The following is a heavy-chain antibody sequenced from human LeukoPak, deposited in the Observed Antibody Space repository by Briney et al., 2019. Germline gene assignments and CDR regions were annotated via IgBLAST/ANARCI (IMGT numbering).Heavy chain of an antibody. Sequence: GASVKVSCKTSEYSFNSHHVHWVRQAPGQGLEWMGINFSHDGSTSNTEKFQGRVTMTRDTSTSTVYMELISLRSEDTAVYYCARDSGSFRYDMDVWGQGTTVIVSS. J-gene: IGHJ6*02. CDR1: EYSFNSHH. V-gene: IGHV1-46*02. CDR2: NFSHDGST. D-gene: IGHD3-10*01. CDR3: ARDSGSFRYDMDV.